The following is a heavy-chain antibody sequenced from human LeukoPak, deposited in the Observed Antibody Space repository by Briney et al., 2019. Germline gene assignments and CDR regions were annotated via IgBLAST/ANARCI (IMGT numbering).Heavy chain of an antibody. CDR2: ISWNSGSI. CDR1: GFTFDDYA. V-gene: IGHV3-9*01. CDR3: AREGDSSGYYYDYFDY. Sequence: GGSLRLSCAASGFTFDDYAMHWVRQAPGKGLEWVSGISWNSGSIGYADSVKGRFTISRDNAKNSLYLQMNSLRAEDTAVYYCAREGDSSGYYYDYFDYWGQGTLVTVSS. J-gene: IGHJ4*02. D-gene: IGHD3-22*01.